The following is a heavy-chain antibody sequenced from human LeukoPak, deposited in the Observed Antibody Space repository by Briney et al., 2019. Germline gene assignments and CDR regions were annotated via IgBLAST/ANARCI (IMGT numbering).Heavy chain of an antibody. CDR1: GFTFSSYW. J-gene: IGHJ4*02. D-gene: IGHD3-3*01. CDR3: AREGYDFWSGYFRGLDF. Sequence: GGSLRLSCAASGFTFSSYWMSWVRQAPGKGLEWVANIKQDGSEKYYVDSVKGRFTISRDNAKNSLYLQMDSLRAVDTAVYYCAREGYDFWSGYFRGLDFWGLGTLVTVSS. V-gene: IGHV3-7*01. CDR2: IKQDGSEK.